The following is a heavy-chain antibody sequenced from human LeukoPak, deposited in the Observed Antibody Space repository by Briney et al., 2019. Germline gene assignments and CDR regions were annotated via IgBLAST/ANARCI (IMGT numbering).Heavy chain of an antibody. D-gene: IGHD5-18*01. CDR3: ARDHGRSYNYGSDALDI. CDR1: GGSIKGGGFF. V-gene: IGHV4-31*03. Sequence: PSVTLSLTCSVSGGSIKGGGFFWNWVRQHPGKGLEWIGHIYYSGSTSYNPSVKSRVTISVDTSKNQFSLKLTSVTAADTAMYYCARDHGRSYNYGSDALDIWGQGTLVIVSA. J-gene: IGHJ3*02. CDR2: IYYSGST.